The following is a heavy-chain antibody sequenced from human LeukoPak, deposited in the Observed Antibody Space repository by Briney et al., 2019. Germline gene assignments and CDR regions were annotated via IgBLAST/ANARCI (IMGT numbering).Heavy chain of an antibody. CDR1: GFTFSDYY. Sequence: GGSLRLSCAASGFTFSDYYMSWIRQAPGKGLEWVSYINSSGSTIYYADSVEGRFTISRDNAKNSLYLQMNSLRAEDTAVYYCARGIVVVVAARYNWFDPWGQGTLVTVSS. J-gene: IGHJ5*02. CDR3: ARGIVVVVAARYNWFDP. V-gene: IGHV3-11*01. D-gene: IGHD2-15*01. CDR2: INSSGSTI.